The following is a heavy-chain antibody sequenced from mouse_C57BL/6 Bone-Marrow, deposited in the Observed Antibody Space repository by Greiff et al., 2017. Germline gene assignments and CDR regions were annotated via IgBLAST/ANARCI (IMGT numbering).Heavy chain of an antibody. J-gene: IGHJ2*01. V-gene: IGHV1-4*01. Sequence: VQVVESGAELARPGASVKMSCKASGYTFTSYTMHWVKQRPGQGLEWIGYINPSSGYTKYNQKFKDKATLTADKSSSTAYMQLSSRTSEDSAVDYCARSTGLRPFDDWGQGTTLTVSS. D-gene: IGHD2-4*01. CDR2: INPSSGYT. CDR1: GYTFTSYT. CDR3: ARSTGLRPFDD.